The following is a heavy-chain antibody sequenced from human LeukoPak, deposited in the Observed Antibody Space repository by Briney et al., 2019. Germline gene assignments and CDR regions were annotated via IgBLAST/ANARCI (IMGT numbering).Heavy chain of an antibody. V-gene: IGHV4-59*08. J-gene: IGHJ3*02. D-gene: IGHD3-22*01. CDR3: ARHRQYDTDAFDI. CDR2: IYYSGGT. Sequence: SETLSLTCTVSGGSISHYYWSWIRQPPGKGLEWIGYIYYSGGTNYNPSLKSRVTISVDTSKNQFSLKLSSVTAADTAVYYCARHRQYDTDAFDIWGQGTMVTVSS. CDR1: GGSISHYY.